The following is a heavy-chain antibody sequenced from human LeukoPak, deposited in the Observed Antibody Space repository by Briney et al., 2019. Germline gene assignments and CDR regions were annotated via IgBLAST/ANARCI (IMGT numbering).Heavy chain of an antibody. CDR1: GDSVSSNSAA. J-gene: IGHJ6*02. Sequence: PTLSLTCAISGDSVSSNSAAWNWIRQSPSRGLEWLGRTYYRSKWYNDYAVSVKSRITINPDTSKNQFSLQLNSVTPEDTAVYYCARDEALIAAAGVYYGMDVWGQGTTVTVSS. CDR3: ARDEALIAAAGVYYGMDV. D-gene: IGHD6-13*01. V-gene: IGHV6-1*01. CDR2: TYYRSKWYN.